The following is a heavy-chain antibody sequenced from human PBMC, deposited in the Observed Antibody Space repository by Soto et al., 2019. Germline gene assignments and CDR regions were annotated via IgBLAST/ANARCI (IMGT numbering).Heavy chain of an antibody. Sequence: HPGGSLGLSCAASGFTFSSYDFHWVRQATGKGLEWVSGIGTAGDTYYAGSVKGRFIMSRENAKNSLHLQMNSLRAGDTAVYYCTRGADGFDYWGQGTLVTV. V-gene: IGHV3-13*01. D-gene: IGHD3-16*01. CDR1: GFTFSSYD. CDR2: IGTAGDT. CDR3: TRGADGFDY. J-gene: IGHJ4*02.